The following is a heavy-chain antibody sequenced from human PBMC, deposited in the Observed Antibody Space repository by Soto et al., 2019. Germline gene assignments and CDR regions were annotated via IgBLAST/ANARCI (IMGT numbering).Heavy chain of an antibody. V-gene: IGHV4-39*01. D-gene: IGHD5-12*01. CDR1: GVSISSSSYY. J-gene: IGHJ4*02. CDR3: ARPRYSGYDEYYFDY. CDR2: IYYSGST. Sequence: SETLSLTCTVSGVSISSSSYYWGWIRQPPGKGLEWIGSIYYSGSTYYNPSLKSRVTISVDTSKNQFSLKLSSVTAADTAVYYCARPRYSGYDEYYFDYWGQGTLVTVSS.